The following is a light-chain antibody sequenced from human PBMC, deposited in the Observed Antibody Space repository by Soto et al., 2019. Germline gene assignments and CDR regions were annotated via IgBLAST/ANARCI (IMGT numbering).Light chain of an antibody. V-gene: IGLV2-14*01. J-gene: IGLJ1*01. CDR3: SSYTSSSSA. CDR1: SSDVGGYNY. Sequence: QPVLNQPVSVTGLHRQSLTISCTRTSSDVGGYNYVSWYQQHPGKAPKLMIYDVSNRPSGVSNRFSGSKSGNTASLTISGLHAEKEADYYCSSYTSSSSAFGTRSKFPVL. CDR2: DVS.